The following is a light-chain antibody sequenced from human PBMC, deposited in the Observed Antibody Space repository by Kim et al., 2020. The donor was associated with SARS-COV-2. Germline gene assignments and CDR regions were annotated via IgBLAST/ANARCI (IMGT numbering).Light chain of an antibody. CDR2: YDS. Sequence: SYALPPPPSVSVAPGKTARITCGGNNIGSKSVHWYQQKPGQAPVLVIYYDSDRPSGIPERFSGSNSGNTATLTISRVEAGDEADYYCQVWDSSSDHRVFGGGTQLTVL. CDR3: QVWDSSSDHRV. V-gene: IGLV3-21*04. J-gene: IGLJ3*02. CDR1: NIGSKS.